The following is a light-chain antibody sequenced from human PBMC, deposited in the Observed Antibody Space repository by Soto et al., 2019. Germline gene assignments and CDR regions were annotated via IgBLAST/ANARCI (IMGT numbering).Light chain of an antibody. V-gene: IGKV3-11*01. J-gene: IGKJ4*01. CDR2: DAS. CDR3: QQRCNWPPVT. Sequence: EIALTQSPATLSLSPGERATLSCRASQSVSGCLAWYQQKPGQAPRLLIYDASNRATGIPARFSGSGSGTDFTLTISSLEPEDFAVYYCQQRCNWPPVTFGGGTKVEIK. CDR1: QSVSGC.